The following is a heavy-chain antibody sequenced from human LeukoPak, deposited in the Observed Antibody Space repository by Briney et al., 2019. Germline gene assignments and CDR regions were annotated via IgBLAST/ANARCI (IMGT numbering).Heavy chain of an antibody. V-gene: IGHV3-66*01. CDR1: GFTVSSND. CDR3: AAAWTLDY. CDR2: IHIGNST. D-gene: IGHD1-1*01. Sequence: GGSLRLSCAASGFTVSSNDMNWVRQAPGKGLEWVSIIHIGNSTYYADSVKGRFTISRDNSKNTVYLQMNSLRAEDTAVYYCAAAWTLDYSGQGTLVTVSS. J-gene: IGHJ4*02.